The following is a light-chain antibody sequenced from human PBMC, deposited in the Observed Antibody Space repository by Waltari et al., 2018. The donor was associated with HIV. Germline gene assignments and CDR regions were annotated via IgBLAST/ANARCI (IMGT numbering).Light chain of an antibody. V-gene: IGKV1-5*03. J-gene: IGKJ1*01. CDR2: KAS. CDR1: QSISSW. CDR3: QQYNSWT. Sequence: SASVGDRVTITCRASQSISSWLAWYQQKPGKAPKLLIYKASSLESGVPSRFSGSGSGTEFTLTISSLQPDDFATYYCQQYNSWTFGQGTKVEIK.